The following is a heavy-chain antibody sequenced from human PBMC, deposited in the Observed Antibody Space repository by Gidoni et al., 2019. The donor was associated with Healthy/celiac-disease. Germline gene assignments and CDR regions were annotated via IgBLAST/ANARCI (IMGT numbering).Heavy chain of an antibody. J-gene: IGHJ6*02. Sequence: QVQLVESGGGVVQPGRSLRLSCAASGFTFSSYGMHWVRQAPGKGLEWVAVIWYDGSNKYYADSVKGRFTISRDNSKNTLYLQMNSLRAEDTAVYYCARSGIAAAGTSGSSYGMDVWGQGTTVTVSS. D-gene: IGHD6-13*01. V-gene: IGHV3-33*01. CDR1: GFTFSSYG. CDR2: IWYDGSNK. CDR3: ARSGIAAAGTSGSSYGMDV.